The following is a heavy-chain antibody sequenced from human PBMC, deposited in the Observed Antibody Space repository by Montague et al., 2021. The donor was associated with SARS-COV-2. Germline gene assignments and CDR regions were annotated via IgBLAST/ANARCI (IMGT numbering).Heavy chain of an antibody. Sequence: TLSLTCTVSIGSISSGSYYWSWLRPPAGKGLEWIGRIYTSGNTNYNPSLKIRVTISVDTSKNQFSLKLSSVTAADTAVYYCARDGYSSGWNGLHWFDPWGQGTLVTVSS. CDR3: ARDGYSSGWNGLHWFDP. D-gene: IGHD6-25*01. CDR2: IYTSGNT. J-gene: IGHJ5*02. V-gene: IGHV4-61*02. CDR1: IGSISSGSYY.